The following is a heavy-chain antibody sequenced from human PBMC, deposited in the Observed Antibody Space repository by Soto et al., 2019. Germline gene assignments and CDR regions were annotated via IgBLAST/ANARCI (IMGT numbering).Heavy chain of an antibody. CDR2: IIPIFGTA. J-gene: IGHJ4*02. Sequence: SVKVSCKASGGTFSSYAISWVRQAPGQGLEWMGGIIPIFGTANYAQKFQGRVTITADESTSTAYMELSSLRSEDTAVYYCARAVAGTFYFDYWGQGTLVTVSS. V-gene: IGHV1-69*13. CDR1: GGTFSSYA. D-gene: IGHD6-19*01. CDR3: ARAVAGTFYFDY.